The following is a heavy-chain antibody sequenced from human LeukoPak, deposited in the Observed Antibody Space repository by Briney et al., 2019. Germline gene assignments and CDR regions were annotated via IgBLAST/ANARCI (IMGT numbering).Heavy chain of an antibody. V-gene: IGHV3-13*01. J-gene: IGHJ6*02. D-gene: IGHD1-26*01. CDR3: IRIRTREHQYGMDV. Sequence: GGSLRLSCGASGFPFSNYDMHWVRQAPGKGLDWVSAIDTVGNTYYSGSVEGRFTISRENAQNSLFLQMNSLRDGDTALYYCIRIRTREHQYGMDVWGQGTTVTVSS. CDR1: GFPFSNYD. CDR2: IDTVGNT.